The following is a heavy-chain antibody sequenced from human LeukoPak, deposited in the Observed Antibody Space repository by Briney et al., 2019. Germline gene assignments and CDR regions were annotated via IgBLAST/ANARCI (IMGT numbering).Heavy chain of an antibody. CDR3: ARYHCDRTACYNFDF. D-gene: IGHD2-2*01. V-gene: IGHV4-59*01. CDR2: IYYSGST. CDR1: GGSISSYY. Sequence: SETLSLTCTVSGGSISSYYWSWIRQPPGEGVVWIGYIYYSGSTNYNPSLKSRVTISVDTSKNQFSLKLSSLTAADTAVYYCARYHCDRTACYNFDFWGQGTLVTVSS. J-gene: IGHJ4*02.